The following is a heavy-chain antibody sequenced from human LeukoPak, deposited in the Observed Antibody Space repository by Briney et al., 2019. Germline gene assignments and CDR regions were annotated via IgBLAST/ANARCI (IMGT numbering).Heavy chain of an antibody. Sequence: GGSLRLSCAASGFTFSSYWMHWVRQAPGKGLVWVSRIKSDGSTNYADSVKGRFTIPRDNAKNTVSLQMNSLRAEDAGVYYCARAPSEIGGYYPEYFRHWGQGTLVTVSS. J-gene: IGHJ1*01. CDR3: ARAPSEIGGYYPEYFRH. CDR1: GFTFSSYW. V-gene: IGHV3-74*01. D-gene: IGHD3-22*01. CDR2: IKSDGST.